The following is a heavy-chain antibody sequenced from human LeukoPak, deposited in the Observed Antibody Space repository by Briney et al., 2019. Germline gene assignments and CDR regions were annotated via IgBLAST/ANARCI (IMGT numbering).Heavy chain of an antibody. J-gene: IGHJ4*02. D-gene: IGHD6-19*01. CDR3: ARNLPSYSSATPVAY. CDR1: GFTFSSYS. CDR2: ISSSSSYI. Sequence: PGGSLRLSCAASGFTFSSYSMNWVRQAPGKGLEWVSSISSSSSYIYYADSVKGRFTISRDNAKNSLYLQMNSLRAEDTAVYYCARNLPSYSSATPVAYWGQGTLVTVSS. V-gene: IGHV3-21*01.